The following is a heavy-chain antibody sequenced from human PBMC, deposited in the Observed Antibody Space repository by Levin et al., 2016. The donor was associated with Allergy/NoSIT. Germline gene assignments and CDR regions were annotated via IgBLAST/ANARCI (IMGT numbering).Heavy chain of an antibody. J-gene: IGHJ4*02. CDR2: IKSKTDGGTT. Sequence: VRQAPGKGLEWVGRIKSKTDGGTTDYAAPVKGRFTISRDDSKNTLYLQMNSLETEDTAVYYCARSSGSYWTDVDYWGQGTLVTVSS. V-gene: IGHV3-15*01. CDR3: ARSSGSYWTDVDY. D-gene: IGHD3-10*01.